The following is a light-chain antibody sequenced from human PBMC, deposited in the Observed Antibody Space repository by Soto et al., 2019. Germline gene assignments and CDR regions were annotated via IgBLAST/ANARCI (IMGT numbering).Light chain of an antibody. V-gene: IGKV1-5*03. J-gene: IGKJ1*01. Sequence: DIQMTQSPSTLSASVGDRVTITCRATQNINSWLAWYQQKPGKAPKLLIYKASSLESGVPSRFSGSGSGTEFTLTISSLQPDDFATYYCQQYNSLWTFGQGTKVEIK. CDR2: KAS. CDR3: QQYNSLWT. CDR1: QNINSW.